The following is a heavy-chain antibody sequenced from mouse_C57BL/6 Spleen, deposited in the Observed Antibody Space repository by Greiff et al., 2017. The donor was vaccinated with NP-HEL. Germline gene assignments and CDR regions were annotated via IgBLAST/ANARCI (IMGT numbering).Heavy chain of an antibody. CDR2: ISNGGGST. D-gene: IGHD2-5*01. CDR1: GFTFSDYY. Sequence: EVNLVESGGGLVQPGGSLKLSCAASGFTFSDYYMYWVRQTPEKRLEWVAYISNGGGSTYYPDTVKGRFTISRDNAKNTLYLQMSRLKSEDTAMYYCARPYSNYEAWFAYWGQGTLVTVSA. CDR3: ARPYSNYEAWFAY. J-gene: IGHJ3*01. V-gene: IGHV5-12*01.